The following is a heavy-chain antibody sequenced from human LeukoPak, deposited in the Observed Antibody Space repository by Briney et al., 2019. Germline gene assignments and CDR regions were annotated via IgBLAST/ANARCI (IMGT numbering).Heavy chain of an antibody. CDR3: ARGGPIYSSSSAPFDY. D-gene: IGHD6-6*01. V-gene: IGHV1-8*03. CDR2: MNPNSGNT. J-gene: IGHJ4*02. Sequence: ASVKVSCKASGYTFTSYDINWVRQATGQGLEWMGWMNPNSGNTGYAQKFQGRVTITRNTSISTVYMELTRLRSDDTAVYYCARGGPIYSSSSAPFDYWGQGTLVTVSS. CDR1: GYTFTSYD.